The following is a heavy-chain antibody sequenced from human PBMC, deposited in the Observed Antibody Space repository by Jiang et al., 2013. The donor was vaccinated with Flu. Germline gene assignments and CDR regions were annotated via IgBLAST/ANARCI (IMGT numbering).Heavy chain of an antibody. CDR2: IYTSGST. Sequence: GPGLVKPSQTLSLTCTVSGGSISSGSYYWSWIRQPAGKGLEWIGRIYTSGSTNYNPSLKSRVTISVDTSKNQFSLNLTSVTAADTAVYYCARVKSGGLDYWGQGNPGHRLL. J-gene: IGHJ4*02. CDR3: ARVKSGGLDY. V-gene: IGHV4-61*02. D-gene: IGHD2-15*01. CDR1: GGSISSGSYY.